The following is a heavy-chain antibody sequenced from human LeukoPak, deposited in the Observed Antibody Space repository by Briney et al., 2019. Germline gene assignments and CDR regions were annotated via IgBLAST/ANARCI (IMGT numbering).Heavy chain of an antibody. CDR3: ARGYCSSTSCYGDYYFDY. V-gene: IGHV1-46*01. D-gene: IGHD2-2*01. Sequence: ASVKVSCKASGYTFTSYYMHWVRQAPGQGLEWMGIINPSGGSTSYAQKFQGRVTITRDMSTSTVYMELSSLRSEDTAVYYCARGYCSSTSCYGDYYFDYWGQGTLVTVSS. CDR2: INPSGGST. J-gene: IGHJ4*02. CDR1: GYTFTSYY.